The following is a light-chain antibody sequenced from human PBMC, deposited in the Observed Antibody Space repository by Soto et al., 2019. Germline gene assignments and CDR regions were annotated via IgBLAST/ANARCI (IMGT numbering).Light chain of an antibody. CDR3: QQYNSWPPRYT. CDR2: DAS. V-gene: IGKV3-11*01. CDR1: QTVGIS. Sequence: LTQSPASLSLSPGERATLSCRASQTVGISLAWYQHKPGQPPRLLIYDASKRATGIPARFGGSGSGTDFTLTISSLEPEDFAVYYCQQYNSWPPRYTFGQGTKLEI. J-gene: IGKJ2*01.